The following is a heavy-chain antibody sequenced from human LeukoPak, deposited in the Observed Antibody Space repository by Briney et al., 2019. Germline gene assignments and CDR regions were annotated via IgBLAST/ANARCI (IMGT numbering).Heavy chain of an antibody. D-gene: IGHD3-9*01. Sequence: PGGSLRLSCAASGFTFSSYWMSWVRQAPGKGLEWVSAISGSGGSTYYADSVKGRFTISRDNSKNTLYLQMNSLRAEDTAVYYCAKDPDRGWLFSLGAFDIWGQGTMVTVSS. CDR3: AKDPDRGWLFSLGAFDI. CDR1: GFTFSSYW. V-gene: IGHV3-23*01. J-gene: IGHJ3*02. CDR2: ISGSGGST.